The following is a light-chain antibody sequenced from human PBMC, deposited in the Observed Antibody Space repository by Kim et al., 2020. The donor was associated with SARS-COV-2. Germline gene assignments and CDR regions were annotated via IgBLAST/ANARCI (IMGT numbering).Light chain of an antibody. Sequence: VALGQTVRITCQGDRLRSYDATWYQQKPGQAPKVVIYGKDNRPSGVPDRFSGSSSGNTAYLTITGTQAGDEADYYCNSRDSNDYVVFGGGTQLTVL. V-gene: IGLV3-19*01. J-gene: IGLJ2*01. CDR3: NSRDSNDYVV. CDR2: GKD. CDR1: RLRSYD.